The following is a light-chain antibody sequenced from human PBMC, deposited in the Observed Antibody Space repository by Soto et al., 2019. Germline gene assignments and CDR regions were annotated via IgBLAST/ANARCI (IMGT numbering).Light chain of an antibody. V-gene: IGKV3-11*01. CDR1: QSVSSY. CDR3: QQRSNWSLT. CDR2: DAS. J-gene: IGKJ4*01. Sequence: EIVLTQSPATLSLSPGERATLSCRASQSVSSYLAWYQQKPGQAPRLLIYDASNRATGIPARFSGSGSGTDFTLTISSLEPEDFAVYYCQQRSNWSLTFGGGTKEEIK.